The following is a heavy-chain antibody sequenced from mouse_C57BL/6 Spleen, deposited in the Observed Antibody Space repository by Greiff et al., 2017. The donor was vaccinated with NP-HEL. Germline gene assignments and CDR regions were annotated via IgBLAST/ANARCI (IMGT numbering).Heavy chain of an antibody. CDR3: ARRLYGSSYWYFDV. CDR2: ISSGSSTI. Sequence: EVKLVESGGGLVKPGGSLKLSCAASGFTFSDYGMHWVRQAPEKGLEWVAYISSGSSTIYYADTVKGRFTIYRDNAKNTLFLQMTSLRSEDTAMYYCARRLYGSSYWYFDVWGTGTTVTVSS. D-gene: IGHD1-1*01. CDR1: GFTFSDYG. V-gene: IGHV5-17*01. J-gene: IGHJ1*03.